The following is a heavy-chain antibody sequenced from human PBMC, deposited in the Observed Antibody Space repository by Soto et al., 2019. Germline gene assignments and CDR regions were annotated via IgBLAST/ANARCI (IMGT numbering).Heavy chain of an antibody. CDR1: GYMFTNFF. J-gene: IGHJ6*02. Sequence: QVQLVQSGAEVKPPGASVKISCTSSGYMFTNFFIHWVRLAPGQGLQWIGIVNPKFGSTGTAQKFQGRVTMSVDTYGNTVSLEVSSLRPEDTGLYFCARGGSVVLVPDDVHVDQYGMDLWGQGTTVTVS. V-gene: IGHV1-46*01. CDR2: VNPKFGST. D-gene: IGHD6-25*01. CDR3: ARGGSVVLVPDDVHVDQYGMDL.